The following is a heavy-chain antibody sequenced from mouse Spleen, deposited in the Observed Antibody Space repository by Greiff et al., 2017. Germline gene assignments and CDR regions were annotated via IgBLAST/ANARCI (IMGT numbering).Heavy chain of an antibody. CDR2: ISSGGSYT. CDR3: ARQGDGGFVY. V-gene: IGHV5-9-1*01. Sequence: DVMLVESGGGLVKPGGSLKLSCAASGFTFSSYAMSWVRQTPEKRLEWVATISSGGSYTYYPDSVKGRFTISRDNAKNTLYLQMSSLRSEDTAMYYCARQGDGGFVYWGQGTLVTVSA. CDR1: GFTFSSYA. D-gene: IGHD3-3*01. J-gene: IGHJ3*01.